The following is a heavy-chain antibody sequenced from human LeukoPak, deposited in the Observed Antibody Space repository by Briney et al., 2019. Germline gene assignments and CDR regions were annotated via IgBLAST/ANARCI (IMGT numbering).Heavy chain of an antibody. Sequence: GGSLTLSCTVSGFTFSNAWMRWVRQAPGKGLEWVGCIKSITDGGTTDYAAPVRGRFTISRAHSKSTLYLQMNSLKTEDTAVYYCTLLARPHNTPYYFDYSGQGTLVTVSS. V-gene: IGHV3-15*01. CDR3: TLLARPHNTPYYFDY. D-gene: IGHD1-26*01. CDR1: GFTFSNAW. J-gene: IGHJ4*02. CDR2: IKSITDGGTT.